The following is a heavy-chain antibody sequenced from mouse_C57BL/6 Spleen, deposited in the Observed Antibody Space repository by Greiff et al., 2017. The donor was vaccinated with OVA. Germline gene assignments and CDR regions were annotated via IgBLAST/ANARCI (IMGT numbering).Heavy chain of an antibody. CDR3: ARDLDYDYPLYAMDY. V-gene: IGHV3-6*01. CDR2: ISYDGSN. D-gene: IGHD2-4*01. CDR1: GYSITSGYY. J-gene: IGHJ4*01. Sequence: EVQLVESGPGLVKPSQSLSLTCSVTGYSITSGYYWNWIRQFPGNKLEWMGYISYDGSNNYNPSLKNRISITRDTSKNQFFLKLNSVTTEDTATYYCARDLDYDYPLYAMDYWGQGTSVTVSS.